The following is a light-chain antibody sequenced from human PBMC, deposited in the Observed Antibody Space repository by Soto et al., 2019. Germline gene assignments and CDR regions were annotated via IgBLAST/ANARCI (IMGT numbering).Light chain of an antibody. CDR3: QQYKFWPPLT. CDR1: QSVTSN. J-gene: IGKJ4*01. CDR2: RAS. V-gene: IGKV3-15*01. Sequence: EVVMTQSPGAVSVSPGERATLSCRASQSVTSNVAWYQQKPGQAPRLLIYRASARATGVPARFSGSGSGTEFTLTISSLQSEDLAVYYCQQYKFWPPLTFGGGTKVDIK.